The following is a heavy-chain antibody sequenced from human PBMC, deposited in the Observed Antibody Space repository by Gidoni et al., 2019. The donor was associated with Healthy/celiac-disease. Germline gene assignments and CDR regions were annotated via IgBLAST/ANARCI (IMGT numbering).Heavy chain of an antibody. Sequence: QVQLVESGGGLVKPGGSLRRACAASGVAFSDYYMSWIRQAPGKGLEWFSFITRSGNTIYFAGSVKGRFTISRDNAKNSLFLQMNSLRAEDTAIYYCARARSVAEFDYWGQGTLVTVSS. J-gene: IGHJ4*02. CDR3: ARARSVAEFDY. CDR2: ITRSGNTI. CDR1: GVAFSDYY. V-gene: IGHV3-11*01. D-gene: IGHD6-19*01.